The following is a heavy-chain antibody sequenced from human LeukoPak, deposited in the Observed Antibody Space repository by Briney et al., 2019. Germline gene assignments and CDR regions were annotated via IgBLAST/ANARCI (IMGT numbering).Heavy chain of an antibody. D-gene: IGHD2-2*01. CDR2: INPNSGGT. J-gene: IGHJ4*02. CDR3: ARANPLYCSSTTCLFDY. Sequence: ASMKVSCKASGYTFTGYYMHWVRQAPGQGFEWMGWINPNSGGTNYAQKFQGRVTMTRDTSISTAHMELSRLRSDDTAVYYCARANPLYCSSTTCLFDYWGQGTLVTVSS. V-gene: IGHV1-2*02. CDR1: GYTFTGYY.